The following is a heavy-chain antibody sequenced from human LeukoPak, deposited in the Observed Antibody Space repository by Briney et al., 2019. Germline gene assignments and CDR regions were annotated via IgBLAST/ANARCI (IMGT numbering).Heavy chain of an antibody. CDR1: GFTFSSYS. V-gene: IGHV3-21*01. CDR3: ARSPIAAAGNWFDP. J-gene: IGHJ5*02. CDR2: ISSSSSYI. D-gene: IGHD6-13*01. Sequence: GSLRLSCAASGFTFSSYSMNWVRQAPGKGLEWVSSISSSSSYIYYADSVKGRFTISRDNAKNSLYLQMNSLRAEDTAVYYCARSPIAAAGNWFDPWGQGTLVTVSS.